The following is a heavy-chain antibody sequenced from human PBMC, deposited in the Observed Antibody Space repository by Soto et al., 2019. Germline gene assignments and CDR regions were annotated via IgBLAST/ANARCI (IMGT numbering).Heavy chain of an antibody. CDR3: AKSGSYLYYFDY. Sequence: PGGSLRLSCAASGFTFSSYGMHWVRQAPGKGLEWVAVISYDGSNKYYADSVKGRFTISRDNSKNTLYLQMNSLRAEDTAVYYCAKSGSYLYYFDYWGQGTLVIVA. D-gene: IGHD1-26*01. V-gene: IGHV3-30*18. CDR1: GFTFSSYG. CDR2: ISYDGSNK. J-gene: IGHJ4*02.